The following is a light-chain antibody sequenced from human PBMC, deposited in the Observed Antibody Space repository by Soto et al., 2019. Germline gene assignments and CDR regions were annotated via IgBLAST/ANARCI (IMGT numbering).Light chain of an antibody. J-gene: IGLJ2*01. CDR3: QSYDSSLSGSV. CDR2: GNS. Sequence: QSVLTQPPSVSGAPGQRVTISCTGSSSNIGAGYDVHWYQQLPGTAPKLLIYGNSNRPSGVPDRFSGSKSGTSASLAITGLQADDEADYYCQSYDSSLSGSVFGGWTKLTVL. CDR1: SSNIGAGYD. V-gene: IGLV1-40*01.